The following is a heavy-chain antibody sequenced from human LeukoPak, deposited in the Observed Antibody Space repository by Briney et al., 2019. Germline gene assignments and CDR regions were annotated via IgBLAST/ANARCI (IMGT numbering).Heavy chain of an antibody. Sequence: SETLSLTCTVSGGSISSYYWSWIRQPPGKGLEWIGYIYTSGSTNYNPSLKSRVTISVDTSKNQFSLKLSSVTAADTAVYYCARLGSSWYWFDPWGQGTLVTVSS. CDR1: GGSISSYY. CDR2: IYTSGST. V-gene: IGHV4-4*09. CDR3: ARLGSSWYWFDP. J-gene: IGHJ5*02. D-gene: IGHD6-13*01.